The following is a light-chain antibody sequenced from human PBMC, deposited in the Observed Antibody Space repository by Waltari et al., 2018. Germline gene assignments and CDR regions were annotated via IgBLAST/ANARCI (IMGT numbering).Light chain of an antibody. CDR2: DAS. Sequence: EIVLTQSPATLSLSPGDTATLSCRASQSVGRYLAWYQQKPGQPPRLLIYDASNRATGVPARFRGSGSGTDFTLTISSLEAEDFAVYYCQQRSNWTPHTFGQGARLEIK. CDR1: QSVGRY. J-gene: IGKJ2*01. V-gene: IGKV3-11*01. CDR3: QQRSNWTPHT.